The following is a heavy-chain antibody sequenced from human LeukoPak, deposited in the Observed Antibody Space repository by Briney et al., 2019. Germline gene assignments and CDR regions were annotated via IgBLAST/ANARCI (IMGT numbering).Heavy chain of an antibody. D-gene: IGHD3-9*01. Sequence: AGGSLRLSCAASGFTSGISWMSWVRQAPGKGLEWVSAISGSGGSTYYADSVKGRFTIPRDNSKNTLYLQMNSLKTEDTAVYYCTTDLEDYDILTGIGYFDYWGQGTLVTVSS. CDR2: ISGSGGST. CDR1: GFTSGISW. J-gene: IGHJ4*02. V-gene: IGHV3-23*01. CDR3: TTDLEDYDILTGIGYFDY.